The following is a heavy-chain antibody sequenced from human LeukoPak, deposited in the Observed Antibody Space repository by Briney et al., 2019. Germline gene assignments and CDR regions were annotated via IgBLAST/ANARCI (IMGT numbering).Heavy chain of an antibody. D-gene: IGHD5-24*01. Sequence: PGGSLRLSCAASGFSFSLYPMNWVRQAPGKGLEWLSNIRDSGGEMYYADSLKGRFTISRDNSKNTLYLQMNSLRAEDTAVYYCGRVGDGYNDNYWGQGTLVTVSS. J-gene: IGHJ4*02. CDR3: GRVGDGYNDNY. CDR1: GFSFSLYP. CDR2: IRDSGGEM. V-gene: IGHV3-21*05.